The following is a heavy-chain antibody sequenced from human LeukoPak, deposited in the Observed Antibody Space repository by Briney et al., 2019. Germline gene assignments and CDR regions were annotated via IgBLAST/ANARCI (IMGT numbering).Heavy chain of an antibody. CDR1: GFTFDDYA. CDR2: ISWNSVTI. Sequence: GGSLRLSCAASGFTFDDYAMHWVRQTPGKGLEWVSGISWNSVTIDYADSVKGRFTVSRDNAKNSLYLQMNSLRAEDTALYYCAKASSIAVAGSVYYWGQGTLVTVSS. D-gene: IGHD6-19*01. J-gene: IGHJ4*02. CDR3: AKASSIAVAGSVYY. V-gene: IGHV3-9*01.